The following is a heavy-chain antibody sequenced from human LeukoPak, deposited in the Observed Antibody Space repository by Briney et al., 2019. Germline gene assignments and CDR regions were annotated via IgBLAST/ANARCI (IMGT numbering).Heavy chain of an antibody. J-gene: IGHJ4*02. V-gene: IGHV4-28*01. CDR1: GYSISSGNW. D-gene: IGHD6-19*01. Sequence: SDTLSLTCAVSGYSISSGNWWGWIRQPPGKGLEWIGYIYYSGRTYYNSSLKSRVTMSVDTSKNQFSLKLSSVTAVDTAVYYCARTHRSGFSFDYWGQGTLVTVSS. CDR2: IYYSGRT. CDR3: ARTHRSGFSFDY.